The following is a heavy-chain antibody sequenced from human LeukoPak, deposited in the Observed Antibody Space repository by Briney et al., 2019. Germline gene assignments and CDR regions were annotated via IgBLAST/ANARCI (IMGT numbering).Heavy chain of an antibody. CDR1: GNSFSNYA. Sequence: GASVKVSCKTSGNSFSNYAISWVRQAPGQGLEWMGGIIPFFCTANYAQKFQGRVTITADKSTSTAYMELSSLRSEDTAVYYCAREMGVYYFDYWGQGTLVTVSS. D-gene: IGHD2-8*01. J-gene: IGHJ4*02. CDR3: AREMGVYYFDY. V-gene: IGHV1-69*06. CDR2: IIPFFCTA.